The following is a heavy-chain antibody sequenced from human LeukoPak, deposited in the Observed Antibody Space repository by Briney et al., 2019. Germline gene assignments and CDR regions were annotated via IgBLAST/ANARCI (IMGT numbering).Heavy chain of an antibody. CDR2: INWNGGST. Sequence: GGSLRLSCAASGFTFDDYAMNWVRQAPGEGLEWVSGINWNGGSTYYRDSVKGRFTISRDNAKNSLYLQMNSLRAEDTALYYCARVKGSGYRNSIDYWGQGTLVTVSS. D-gene: IGHD3-3*01. J-gene: IGHJ4*02. CDR3: ARVKGSGYRNSIDY. CDR1: GFTFDDYA. V-gene: IGHV3-20*04.